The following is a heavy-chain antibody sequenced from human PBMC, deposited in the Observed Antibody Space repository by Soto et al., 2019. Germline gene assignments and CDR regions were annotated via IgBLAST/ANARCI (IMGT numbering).Heavy chain of an antibody. V-gene: IGHV3-23*01. CDR2: ISGSGDST. Sequence: PGGSLRLSCAASGFTFSSYAMSWVRQAPGKGLEWVSGISGSGDSTYYADSVKGRFTISRDNARNSLYLQMNSLRAEDTAVYYCARGFDSDIWGQGTLVTVSS. CDR3: ARGFDSDI. J-gene: IGHJ4*02. D-gene: IGHD3-22*01. CDR1: GFTFSSYA.